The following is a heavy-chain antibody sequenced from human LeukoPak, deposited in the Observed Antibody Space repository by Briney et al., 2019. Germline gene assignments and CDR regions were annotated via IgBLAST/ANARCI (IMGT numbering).Heavy chain of an antibody. D-gene: IGHD4-17*01. Sequence: ASVKVSCKASGYTFTSYGISWVRQAPGQGLEWMGWISTYNGNTDYAQKLQGRVTMTTDTSTSTAYMELSSLRSDDPAVYYCARITQTDYDFDYWGQGTLVIVSS. J-gene: IGHJ4*02. CDR1: GYTFTSYG. V-gene: IGHV1-18*01. CDR2: ISTYNGNT. CDR3: ARITQTDYDFDY.